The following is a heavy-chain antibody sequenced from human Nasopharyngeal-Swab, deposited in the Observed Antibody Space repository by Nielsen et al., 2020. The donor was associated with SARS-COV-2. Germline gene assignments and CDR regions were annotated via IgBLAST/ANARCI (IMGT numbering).Heavy chain of an antibody. Sequence: GGSLRLSCAASGFNVSNNYMTWVRQAPGKGLEWVSIIYSSGSIYHADSVKGRFIISRDHSKNPLSLRMNSLGVEDPAVYYCASAVTGPLYWGQGTLVTVSS. CDR1: GFNVSNNY. CDR3: ASAVTGPLY. D-gene: IGHD4-11*01. CDR2: IYSSGSI. V-gene: IGHV3-53*01. J-gene: IGHJ1*01.